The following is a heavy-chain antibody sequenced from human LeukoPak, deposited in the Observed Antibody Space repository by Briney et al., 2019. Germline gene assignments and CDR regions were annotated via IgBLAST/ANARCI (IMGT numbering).Heavy chain of an antibody. CDR3: ARDMYGSGSFLPESP. V-gene: IGHV4-61*01. D-gene: IGHD3-10*01. CDR1: GVSFSSGSYY. Sequence: SETLSLTCTVSGVSFSSGSYYWTWIRQPPGKGLEWIGYSYHSGSTMYNPSLKSRVTMSVDKSKNQFSLKLTSVTAADAAVYYCARDMYGSGSFLPESPWGQGTLVTVSS. CDR2: SYHSGST. J-gene: IGHJ5*02.